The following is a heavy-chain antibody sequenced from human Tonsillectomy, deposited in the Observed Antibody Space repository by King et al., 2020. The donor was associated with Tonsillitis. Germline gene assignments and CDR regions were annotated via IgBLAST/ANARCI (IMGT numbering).Heavy chain of an antibody. CDR3: VKFVLGFLEWSDAFDL. V-gene: IGHV3-9*01. D-gene: IGHD3-3*01. J-gene: IGHJ3*01. Sequence: QLVQSGGGLEQPGRSLRLSCAASRFSFDDYAMHWVRQAPGKGLEWVSGITWNSCAIAYADSVRGRFTLSRDNANNSLYLQMNSLRAGDTAVDYCVKFVLGFLEWSDAFDLWGLGTMVTVSS. CDR2: ITWNSCAI. CDR1: RFSFDDYA.